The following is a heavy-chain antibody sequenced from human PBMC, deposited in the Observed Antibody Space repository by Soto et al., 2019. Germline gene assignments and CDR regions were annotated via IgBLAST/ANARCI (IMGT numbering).Heavy chain of an antibody. Sequence: SETLSLTCTVSGGSISSYYWSWIRQPPGKGLEWIGYIYYSGSTNYNPSLKSRVTISVDTSKNQFSLKLSSVTAADTAVYYCARVAATNAFDIWGQGTMVTVSS. J-gene: IGHJ3*02. D-gene: IGHD2-15*01. V-gene: IGHV4-59*01. CDR1: GGSISSYY. CDR3: ARVAATNAFDI. CDR2: IYYSGST.